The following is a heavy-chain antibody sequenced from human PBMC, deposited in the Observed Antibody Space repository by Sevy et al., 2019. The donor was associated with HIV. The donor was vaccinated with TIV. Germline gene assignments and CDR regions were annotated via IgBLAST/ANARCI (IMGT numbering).Heavy chain of an antibody. D-gene: IGHD2-2*01. V-gene: IGHV4-39*01. CDR2: IYYSGST. CDR1: GGSISSSSYY. CDR3: ARRAVVSRDIVVPPAAYYGMGV. J-gene: IGHJ6*02. Sequence: SETLSLTCTVSGGSISSSSYYWGWIRQPPGKGLEWIGSIYYSGSTYYNPSFKRRVTISVDTSKNQFSLKLSSVTAADTALYYCARRAVVSRDIVVPPAAYYGMGVWGQGTTVTASS.